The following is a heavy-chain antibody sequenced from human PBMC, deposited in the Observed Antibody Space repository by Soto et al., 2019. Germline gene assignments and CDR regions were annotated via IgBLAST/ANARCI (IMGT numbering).Heavy chain of an antibody. V-gene: IGHV3-23*01. CDR1: GVTFNSSA. Sequence: WWCIKLSSAASGVTFNSSAMSWVRQAPGKGLEWVSAISGSGGSTYYADSVKGRFTISRDNSKNTLYLQMNSLRAEDTAVYYCGKCVEYQLLPIWGQGTMVTVSS. J-gene: IGHJ4*03. CDR3: GKCVEYQLLPI. CDR2: ISGSGGST. D-gene: IGHD2-2*01.